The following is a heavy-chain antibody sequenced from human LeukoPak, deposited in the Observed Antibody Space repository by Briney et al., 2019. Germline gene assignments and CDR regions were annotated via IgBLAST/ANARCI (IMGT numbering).Heavy chain of an antibody. J-gene: IGHJ6*03. CDR1: GYTFTSYD. CDR2: MNPNSGNT. V-gene: IGHV1-8*01. Sequence: ASVKVSCKASGYTFTSYDINWVRQATGQGLEWMGWMNPNSGNTGYAQKFQGRVTMTTDTSTSTAYMELRSLRSDDTAVYYCARERRRYGDYGNYYYYMDVWGKGTTVTVSS. D-gene: IGHD4-17*01. CDR3: ARERRRYGDYGNYYYYMDV.